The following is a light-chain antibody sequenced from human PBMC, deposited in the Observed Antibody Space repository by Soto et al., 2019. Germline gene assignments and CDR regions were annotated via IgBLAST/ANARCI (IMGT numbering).Light chain of an antibody. Sequence: DIQMTQPPSTLSASVGDRVTITCRASQSISYWLAWYQQKPGKAPNLLIYKASSLESGVPSRFSGSGSGTEFTLTISSLQPDDFATYYCHQYNNYWTFGQGTKVEIK. CDR1: QSISYW. J-gene: IGKJ1*01. CDR3: HQYNNYWT. CDR2: KAS. V-gene: IGKV1-5*03.